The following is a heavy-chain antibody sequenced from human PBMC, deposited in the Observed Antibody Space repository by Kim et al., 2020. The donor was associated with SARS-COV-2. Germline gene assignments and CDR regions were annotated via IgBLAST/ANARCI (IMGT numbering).Heavy chain of an antibody. Sequence: GLEWMGGIIPIYGTANYAQKFQGRVTITADESTSTAYMELSSLISEDTAVYYCAYTYYDYVWGSYRHDYWGQGTLVTVSA. V-gene: IGHV1-69*01. J-gene: IGHJ4*02. CDR2: IIPIYGTA. D-gene: IGHD3-16*02. CDR3: AYTYYDYVWGSYRHDY.